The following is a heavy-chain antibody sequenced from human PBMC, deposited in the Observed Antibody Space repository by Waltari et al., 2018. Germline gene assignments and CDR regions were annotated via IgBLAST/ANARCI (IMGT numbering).Heavy chain of an antibody. Sequence: QVQLVESGGGVVQPGRSLRRSCAASGFTFSSSGMPWVRQTPGRGLGLGAVTSSDGSRKSYADSVKGRFSISIDNSKNSLSLEMNSLRPEDTAVYYCASCTGGNCYYYGFDVWGQGTTVTVSS. D-gene: IGHD2-8*02. CDR2: TSSDGSRK. CDR3: ASCTGGNCYYYGFDV. V-gene: IGHV3-30*03. CDR1: GFTFSSSG. J-gene: IGHJ6*02.